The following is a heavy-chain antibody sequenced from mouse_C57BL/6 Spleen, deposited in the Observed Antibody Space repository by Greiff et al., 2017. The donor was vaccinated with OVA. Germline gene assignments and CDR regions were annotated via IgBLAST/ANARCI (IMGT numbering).Heavy chain of an antibody. Sequence: QVQLQQSGAELVRPGTSVKVSCKASGYAFTNYLIEWVKQRPGQGLEWIGVINPGSGGTNYNEKFKGKATLTADKSSSTAYMQLSSLTSEDSAVYCCARSDYGSSYEDWGQGTTLTVSS. CDR2: INPGSGGT. CDR3: ARSDYGSSYED. V-gene: IGHV1-54*01. D-gene: IGHD1-1*01. J-gene: IGHJ2*01. CDR1: GYAFTNYL.